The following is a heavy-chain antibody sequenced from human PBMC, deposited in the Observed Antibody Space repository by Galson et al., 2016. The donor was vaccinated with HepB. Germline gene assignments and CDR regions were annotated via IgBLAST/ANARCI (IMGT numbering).Heavy chain of an antibody. V-gene: IGHV3-49*03. D-gene: IGHD3-10*02. CDR1: GFNFVDYN. CDR3: TRDLRTRIALFGELFSGSFDP. CDR2: IRSTAYGGTQ. J-gene: IGHJ5*02. Sequence: SLRLSCAASGFNFVDYNINWFRQAPGKGLEWVGLIRSTAYGGTQQYAASVKGRFTISRDDSKNIAYLKLNGLNIEESGLYYCTRDLRTRIALFGELFSGSFDPWGQGTLVTVSS.